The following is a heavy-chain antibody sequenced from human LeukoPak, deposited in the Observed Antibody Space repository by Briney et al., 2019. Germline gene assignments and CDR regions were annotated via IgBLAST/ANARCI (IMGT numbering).Heavy chain of an antibody. V-gene: IGHV3-33*01. CDR2: SWYDGSNR. Sequence: GGSLRLSCEASGFAFSSYGMHWVRQAPGKGLEWVAVSWYDGSNRYYADSVKGRFTISRDDSKSALYLQMNSLRAEDTAVYYCARDRSSGYYYFDYWGQGTLVTVSS. J-gene: IGHJ4*02. CDR3: ARDRSSGYYYFDY. D-gene: IGHD3-22*01. CDR1: GFAFSSYG.